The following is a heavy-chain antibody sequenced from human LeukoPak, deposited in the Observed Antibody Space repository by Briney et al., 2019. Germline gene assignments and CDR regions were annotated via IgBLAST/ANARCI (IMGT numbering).Heavy chain of an antibody. D-gene: IGHD6-13*01. V-gene: IGHV3-74*01. CDR1: GFTFSNYW. CDR2: INPDGSTT. CDR3: AKNLRSSSWYSGGAYYYYYMDV. Sequence: GGSLRLSCAASGFTFSNYWMHWVRQDPGKGLVWVSFINPDGSTTNYADSVKGRFTISRDNAKNALYLQMNSLRAEDTAVYYCAKNLRSSSWYSGGAYYYYYMDVWGKGTTVTISS. J-gene: IGHJ6*03.